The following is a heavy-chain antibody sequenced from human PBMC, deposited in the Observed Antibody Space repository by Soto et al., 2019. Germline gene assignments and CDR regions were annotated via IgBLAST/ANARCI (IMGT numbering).Heavy chain of an antibody. Sequence: QVHLVQSGAEVKNPGASVKVSCKGSGYDFTTYGITWVRQAPGQGLEWMAWISAHNGNTNYAPNLQGRVTVTRDTSTSTAYIELRSLRSDDTAVYYCARGRYGDYWGQGALVTXSS. D-gene: IGHD1-1*01. J-gene: IGHJ4*02. V-gene: IGHV1-18*01. CDR1: GYDFTTYG. CDR2: ISAHNGNT. CDR3: ARGRYGDY.